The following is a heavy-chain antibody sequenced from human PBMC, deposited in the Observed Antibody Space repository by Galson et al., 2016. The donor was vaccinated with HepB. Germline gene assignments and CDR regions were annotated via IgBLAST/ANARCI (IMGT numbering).Heavy chain of an antibody. Sequence: SVKVSCKASGYTFTSYGISWVRQAPGQGLEWMGWISGDNGNTNYAQKLQGRVTMTKDTSTSTAYMELRSLRSDDTAVYYWARLVGGNDNWFDPWGPGPLVTVSS. CDR2: ISGDNGNT. CDR1: GYTFTSYG. D-gene: IGHD2-8*02. CDR3: ARLVGGNDNWFDP. J-gene: IGHJ5*02. V-gene: IGHV1-18*01.